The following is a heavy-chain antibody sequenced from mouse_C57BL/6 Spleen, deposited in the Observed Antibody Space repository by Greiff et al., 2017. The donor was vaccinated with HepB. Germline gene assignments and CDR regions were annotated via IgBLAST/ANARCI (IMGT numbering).Heavy chain of an antibody. D-gene: IGHD1-1*01. CDR2: ISYDGSN. V-gene: IGHV3-6*01. CDR3: ARGYYGSRSGWYFDV. CDR1: GYSITSGYY. Sequence: EVQLVESGPGLVKPSQSLSLTCSVTGYSITSGYYWNWIRQFPGNKLEWMGYISYDGSNNYNPSLKNRISITRDTSKNQFFLKLNSVTTEDTATYYCARGYYGSRSGWYFDVWGTGTTVTVSS. J-gene: IGHJ1*03.